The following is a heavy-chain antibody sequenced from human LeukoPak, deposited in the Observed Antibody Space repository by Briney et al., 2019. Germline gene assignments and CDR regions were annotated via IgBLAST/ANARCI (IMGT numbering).Heavy chain of an antibody. V-gene: IGHV7-4-1*02. CDR3: ARTPRIAAAGRLNWFDP. CDR2: INTNTGNP. D-gene: IGHD6-13*01. Sequence: ASVKVSCKASGYTFTSYGISWVRQAPGQGLEWMGWINTNTGNPTYAQGFTGRFVFSLNTSVSTAYLQISSLKAEDTAVYYCARTPRIAAAGRLNWFDPWGQGTLVTVSS. CDR1: GYTFTSYG. J-gene: IGHJ5*02.